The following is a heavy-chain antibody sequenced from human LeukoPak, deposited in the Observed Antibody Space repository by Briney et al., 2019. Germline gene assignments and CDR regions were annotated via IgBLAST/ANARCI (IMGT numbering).Heavy chain of an antibody. Sequence: PSETLSLTCTVSGGSISSSSYYWGWIRQPPGKGLEWIGSIYYSGSTYYNPSLKSRVTISVDTSKNQFSPKLSSVTAADTAVYYCARLLYSSGSYYFDYWGQGTLVTVSS. V-gene: IGHV4-39*01. CDR2: IYYSGST. CDR3: ARLLYSSGSYYFDY. CDR1: GGSISSSSYY. D-gene: IGHD6-19*01. J-gene: IGHJ4*02.